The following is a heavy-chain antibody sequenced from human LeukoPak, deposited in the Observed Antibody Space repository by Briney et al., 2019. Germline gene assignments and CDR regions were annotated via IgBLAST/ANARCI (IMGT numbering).Heavy chain of an antibody. Sequence: SVKVSCKASGDTFSNYAISWMRQAPGQGLEWMGGLIPIFGTANYAQKFQGRVTITTDASTSTAYMELSSLRSGDTAIYYCARDGRGSNAFDIWSQGTMVTVSS. V-gene: IGHV1-69*05. D-gene: IGHD2-2*01. J-gene: IGHJ3*02. CDR3: ARDGRGSNAFDI. CDR1: GDTFSNYA. CDR2: LIPIFGTA.